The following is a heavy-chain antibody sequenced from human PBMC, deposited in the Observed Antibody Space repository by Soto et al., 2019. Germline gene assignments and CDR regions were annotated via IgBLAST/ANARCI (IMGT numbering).Heavy chain of an antibody. Sequence: SETLSLTCTVSGGSISSYYWSWIRQPPGKGLEWIGYIYYSGITNCNPSLKSRVTISVDTSKNQFSLKLSSVTAADTAVYYCARYKSNYYDSSGYFHYWGQGS. CDR2: IYYSGIT. V-gene: IGHV4-59*01. CDR1: GGSISSYY. D-gene: IGHD3-22*01. J-gene: IGHJ4*02. CDR3: ARYKSNYYDSSGYFHY.